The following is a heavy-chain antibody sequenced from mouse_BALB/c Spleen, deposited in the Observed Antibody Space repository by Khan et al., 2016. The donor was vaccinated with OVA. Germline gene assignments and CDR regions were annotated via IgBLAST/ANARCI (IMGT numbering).Heavy chain of an antibody. J-gene: IGHJ1*01. CDR3: ARSMISTWYFDV. Sequence: EVELVESGGGLVQPGGSRKLSCAASGFTFSSFGMHWVRQAPEKGLEWVAYISSGNATIYYADIVKGRFTISRDNPKNTLFLQMTSRRSEDTAREYCARSMISTWYFDVWGAGTTVTVSS. D-gene: IGHD2-4*01. CDR1: GFTFSSFG. CDR2: ISSGNATI. V-gene: IGHV5-17*02.